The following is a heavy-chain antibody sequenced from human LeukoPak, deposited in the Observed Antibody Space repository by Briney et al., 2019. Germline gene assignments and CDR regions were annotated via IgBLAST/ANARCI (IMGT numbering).Heavy chain of an antibody. V-gene: IGHV5-10-1*01. CDR1: GYSFTSYW. J-gene: IGHJ5*01. Sequence: GESPKISCKGSGYSFTSYWISWVRQMPGKGLEWMGRIDPSDSYTNYSPSFQGHVTISADKSISTAYLQWSSLKASDTAMYYCARVPAYSSSWVDSWGQGTLVTVSS. CDR3: ARVPAYSSSWVDS. D-gene: IGHD6-13*01. CDR2: IDPSDSYT.